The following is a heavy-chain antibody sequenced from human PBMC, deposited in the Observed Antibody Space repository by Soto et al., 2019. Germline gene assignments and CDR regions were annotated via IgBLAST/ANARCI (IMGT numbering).Heavy chain of an antibody. D-gene: IGHD2-15*01. J-gene: IGHJ6*04. CDR2: IQSGGST. CDR1: GFSVSTKY. V-gene: IGHV3-66*01. Sequence: EVQLVESGGGLVQPGGSLRLSCAASGFSVSTKYMSWVRQAPGKWLEWLSLIQSGGSTYYADSVKGRFTISRDNSENTLFLQMNSLRVEDTAVYYCPRDDVECSGGSCYGVPMDFWGKGTTVTVSA. CDR3: PRDDVECSGGSCYGVPMDF.